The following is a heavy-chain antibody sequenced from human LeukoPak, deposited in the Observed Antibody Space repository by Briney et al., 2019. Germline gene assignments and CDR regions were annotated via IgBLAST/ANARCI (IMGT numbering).Heavy chain of an antibody. Sequence: GGSLRLSCVAAGFTVGKHAMGWVRRAPGKGLEWVSAISDSGGRTYYTDSVRGRFTISRDNSKDTLYLQMSSLRAEDTAIYYCAKAQHRSRGYYYGDFDYWGPGTLVTVSS. CDR3: AKAQHRSRGYYYGDFDY. CDR1: GFTVGKHA. CDR2: ISDSGGRT. V-gene: IGHV3-23*01. J-gene: IGHJ4*02. D-gene: IGHD3-22*01.